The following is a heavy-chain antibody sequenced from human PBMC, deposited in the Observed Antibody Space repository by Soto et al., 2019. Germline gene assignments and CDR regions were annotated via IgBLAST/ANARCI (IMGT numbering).Heavy chain of an antibody. CDR1: GLTFDDYS. J-gene: IGHJ4*02. D-gene: IGHD1-20*01. Sequence: GGSLKFARAASGLTFDDYSMDWVRQAPGKGLEWVSYIGRTRKYIAYVDSVKGRFTTSRDGAKNSVFLQMNSLRDEDTAVYYCARDHNWSFDYCGQGIPVTVSS. CDR3: ARDHNWSFDY. CDR2: IGRTRKYI. V-gene: IGHV3-21*06.